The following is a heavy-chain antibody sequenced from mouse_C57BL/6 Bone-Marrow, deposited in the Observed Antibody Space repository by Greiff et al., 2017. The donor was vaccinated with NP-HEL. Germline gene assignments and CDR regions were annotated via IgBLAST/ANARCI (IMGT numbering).Heavy chain of an antibody. CDR1: GYTFTSYG. CDR3: ASWYGPLFAY. V-gene: IGHV1-81*01. D-gene: IGHD1-2*01. Sequence: VKLMESGAELARPGASVKLSCKASGYTFTSYGISWVKQRTGQGLEWIGEIYPRSGNTYYNEKFKGKATLTADKSSSTAYMELRSLTSEDSAVYFCASWYGPLFAYWGQGTLVTVSA. CDR2: IYPRSGNT. J-gene: IGHJ3*01.